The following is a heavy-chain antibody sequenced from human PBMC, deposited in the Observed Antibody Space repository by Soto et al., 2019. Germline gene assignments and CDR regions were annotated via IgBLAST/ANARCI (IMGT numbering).Heavy chain of an antibody. Sequence: PGGSLRLSCAASGFTFSSYGMHWVRQAPGKGLEWVAVIWYDGSNKYYADSVKGRFTISRDNSKNTLYLQMNSLRAEDTAVYYCARESVYCSGGSCYGHGVLDYWGQGTLVTVSS. CDR1: GFTFSSYG. V-gene: IGHV3-33*01. D-gene: IGHD2-15*01. CDR3: ARESVYCSGGSCYGHGVLDY. CDR2: IWYDGSNK. J-gene: IGHJ4*02.